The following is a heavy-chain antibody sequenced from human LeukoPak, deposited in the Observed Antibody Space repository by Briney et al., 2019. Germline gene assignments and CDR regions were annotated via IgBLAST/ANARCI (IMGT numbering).Heavy chain of an antibody. CDR2: IYYSGST. V-gene: IGHV4-59*08. D-gene: IGHD6-13*01. J-gene: IGHJ6*02. Sequence: SETLSLTCTVSGGSISSYYWSWIRQPPGKGLEWIGYIYYSGSTNYNPSLKSRVTISVDTSKNQFSLKLSSVAAADTAVYYCARLAKQPDYYGMDVWGQGTTVTVSS. CDR3: ARLAKQPDYYGMDV. CDR1: GGSISSYY.